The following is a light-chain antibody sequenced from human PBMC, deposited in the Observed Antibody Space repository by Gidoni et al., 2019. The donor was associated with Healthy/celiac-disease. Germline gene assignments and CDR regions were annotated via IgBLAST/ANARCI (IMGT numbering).Light chain of an antibody. J-gene: IGKJ2*01. Sequence: DIVMTQSPDSRAVSLGERANINCKSSQSVLYSSNNKNYLAWYQQKPGQPPKLLIYWASTRESGVPDRFSGSGSGTDFTLTISSLQAEDVAVYYCQQYYSTPPTFGQGTKLEIK. V-gene: IGKV4-1*01. CDR2: WAS. CDR1: QSVLYSSNNKNY. CDR3: QQYYSTPPT.